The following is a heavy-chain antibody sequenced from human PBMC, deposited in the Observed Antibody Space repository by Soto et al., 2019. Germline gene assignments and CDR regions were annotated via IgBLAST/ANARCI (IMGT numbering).Heavy chain of an antibody. Sequence: EVQLVESGGGLVQPGGSLRLPCAASGFTFSTYWMTWVRQPPGKGLEWVASINQDGSERYYVDSVRGRFTISRDNAMNSLYLQMNSLRAEATAVYSCVCGGNFFVYWGQGTLVTVSP. CDR1: GFTFSTYW. D-gene: IGHD3-16*01. CDR2: INQDGSER. J-gene: IGHJ4*02. V-gene: IGHV3-7*01. CDR3: VCGGNFFVY.